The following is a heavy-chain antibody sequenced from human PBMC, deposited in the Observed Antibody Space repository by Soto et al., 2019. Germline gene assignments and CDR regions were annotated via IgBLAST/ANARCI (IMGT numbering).Heavy chain of an antibody. Sequence: QVQLVQSGAEVKKPGASVKVSCKASGYIFTNFGISWVRQAPGQGLEWMGWISTYNGDTKYAQKLHARVTMTTDTATSTAYMEMRSLISDDTAMYYCARADGTGWYGSWGQGTLVTVSS. CDR3: ARADGTGWYGS. D-gene: IGHD6-19*01. J-gene: IGHJ5*02. CDR2: ISTYNGDT. CDR1: GYIFTNFG. V-gene: IGHV1-18*04.